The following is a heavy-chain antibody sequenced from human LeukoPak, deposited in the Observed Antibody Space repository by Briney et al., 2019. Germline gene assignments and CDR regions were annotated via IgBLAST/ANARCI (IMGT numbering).Heavy chain of an antibody. V-gene: IGHV4-34*01. CDR3: ARGLRGAATPYAFDI. Sequence: PSETLSLTCAVYGGSFSGYYWSWIRQPPGKGLEWIGEINHSGSTNYNPSLKSRVTISVDTSKNQFSLKLSSVTAADTAVYYCARGLRGAATPYAFDIWGQGTMVTVSS. CDR1: GGSFSGYY. D-gene: IGHD2-15*01. CDR2: INHSGST. J-gene: IGHJ3*02.